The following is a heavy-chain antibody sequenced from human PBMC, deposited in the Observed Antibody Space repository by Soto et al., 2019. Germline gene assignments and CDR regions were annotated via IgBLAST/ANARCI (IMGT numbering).Heavy chain of an antibody. CDR2: IYHSGST. Sequence: QVQLPESGPGLVTPSGTLSLTCAVSGGSVSRSNWWSWVRQPPGKGLEWSGEIYHSGSTNYNPSLKRRVTISVDKSKNQFSLKLSSVTAADTAVYYCAIRRDKAGMEYWAQGTLATVSS. CDR1: GGSVSRSNW. CDR3: AIRRDKAGMEY. V-gene: IGHV4-4*02. J-gene: IGHJ4*02. D-gene: IGHD6-19*01.